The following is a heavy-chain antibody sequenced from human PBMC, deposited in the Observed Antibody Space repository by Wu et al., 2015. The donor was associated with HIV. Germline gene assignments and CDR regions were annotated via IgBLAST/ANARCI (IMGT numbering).Heavy chain of an antibody. J-gene: IGHJ6*02. V-gene: IGHV1-24*01. CDR2: FDPEDGET. Sequence: QVQLVQSGAEVKKPGASVKVSCKASGDTFSNYAISWVRQAPGKGLEWMGRFDPEDGETIYAQKFQGRVTMTEDTSTDTAYMELSSLRSEDTAVYYCATAGADGQQPDYYGMDVWGQGTTVTVSS. CDR3: ATAGADGQQPDYYGMDV. CDR1: GDTFSNYA. D-gene: IGHD6-13*01.